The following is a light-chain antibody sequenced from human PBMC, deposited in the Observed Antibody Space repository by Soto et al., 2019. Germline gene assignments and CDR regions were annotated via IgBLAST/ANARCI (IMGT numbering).Light chain of an antibody. V-gene: IGKV3-15*01. Sequence: EIVMTQSPATLSVSPGEGATLSCKASQNVYNNLAWYQQRPGQPPRLLIYDASTRATGISARFSGSGYGTEFTLTISSLQSEDFAVYFCQHCRNCPLTFGGGTKEEIK. J-gene: IGKJ4*01. CDR2: DAS. CDR3: QHCRNCPLT. CDR1: QNVYNN.